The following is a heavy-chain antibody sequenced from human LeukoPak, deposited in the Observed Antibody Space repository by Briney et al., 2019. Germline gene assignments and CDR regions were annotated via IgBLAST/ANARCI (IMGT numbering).Heavy chain of an antibody. J-gene: IGHJ4*02. CDR3: ATSGGTLGPTNYFAY. CDR1: GESFSGYY. Sequence: PSETLSLTCAVYGESFSGYYWSWIRQPPGKGLEWIGEINHSGSTNYNPSLKSLVTISVDTSKNQFSLKLSPVTAADTAVYYCATSGGTLGPTNYFAYWGQGTLVTVSS. V-gene: IGHV4-34*01. CDR2: INHSGST. D-gene: IGHD3-16*01.